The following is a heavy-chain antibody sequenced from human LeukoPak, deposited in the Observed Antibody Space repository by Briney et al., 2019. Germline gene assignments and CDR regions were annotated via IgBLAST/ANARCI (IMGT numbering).Heavy chain of an antibody. Sequence: PSETLSLTCTVSGGSISSSSYYWGWIRQPPGKGLEWIGSIYYSGSTYYNPSLKSRVTISVDTSKNQFSLKLSSVTAADTAVYYCARAPEYGDYYFDYWGQGTLVTVSS. CDR2: IYYSGST. J-gene: IGHJ4*02. CDR1: GGSISSSSYY. D-gene: IGHD4-17*01. V-gene: IGHV4-39*01. CDR3: ARAPEYGDYYFDY.